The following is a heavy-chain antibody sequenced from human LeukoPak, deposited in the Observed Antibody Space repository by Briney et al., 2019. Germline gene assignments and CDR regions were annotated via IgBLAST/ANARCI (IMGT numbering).Heavy chain of an antibody. V-gene: IGHV4-59*01. D-gene: IGHD3-3*01. Sequence: PSETLSLTCTVSGGSISSYYWSWIRQPPGKGLEWIGYIYYSGSTNYNPSLKSRVTISVDTSKNQFSLKLSYVTAADTAVYYCASFKRGYDFWSGYQFDYWGQGTLVTVSS. CDR3: ASFKRGYDFWSGYQFDY. CDR2: IYYSGST. CDR1: GGSISSYY. J-gene: IGHJ4*02.